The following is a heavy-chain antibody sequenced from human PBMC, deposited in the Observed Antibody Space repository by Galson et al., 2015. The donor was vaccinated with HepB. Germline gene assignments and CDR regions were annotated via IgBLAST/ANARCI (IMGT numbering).Heavy chain of an antibody. CDR1: GFSFSVYS. CDR2: ISSSSSGI. Sequence: SLRLSCAASGFSFSVYSMNWVRQAPGKGLEWISYISSSSSGIYYADSVKGRLTISRDNAKNLLYLQMNSLRAEDMAVYYCARESEFYIDVWGKGTTVTVSS. V-gene: IGHV3-48*01. J-gene: IGHJ6*03. CDR3: ARESEFYIDV.